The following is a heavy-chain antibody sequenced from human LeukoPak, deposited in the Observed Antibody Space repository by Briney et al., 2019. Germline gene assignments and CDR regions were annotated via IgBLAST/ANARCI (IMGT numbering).Heavy chain of an antibody. V-gene: IGHV3-30-3*01. D-gene: IGHD6-13*01. CDR2: ISYDGSNK. J-gene: IGHJ5*02. CDR1: GFTFSGYA. Sequence: PGRSLRLSCAASGFTFSGYAMHWVRQAPGKGLEWVAVISYDGSNKYYADSVKGRFTISRDNSKNTLYLQMNSLRAEDTAVYYCARPIAAVVGNWFDPWGQGTLVTVSS. CDR3: ARPIAAVVGNWFDP.